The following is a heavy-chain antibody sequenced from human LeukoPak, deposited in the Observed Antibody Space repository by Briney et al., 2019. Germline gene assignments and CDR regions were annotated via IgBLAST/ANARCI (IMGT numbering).Heavy chain of an antibody. V-gene: IGHV3-64*01. CDR3: ARDSGYSSGWPVGWFDP. CDR1: GFTFSSYA. J-gene: IGHJ5*02. Sequence: GGSLRLSCAVSGFTFSSYAMHWVRQAPGKGLEYVSAISSNGGSTYYANSVKGRFTISRDNSKNTLYLQMGSLRAEDMAVYYCARDSGYSSGWPVGWFDPWGQGTLVTVSS. CDR2: ISSNGGST. D-gene: IGHD6-19*01.